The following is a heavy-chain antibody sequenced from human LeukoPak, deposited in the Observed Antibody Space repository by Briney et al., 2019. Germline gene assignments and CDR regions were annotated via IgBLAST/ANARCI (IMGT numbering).Heavy chain of an antibody. D-gene: IGHD1-7*01. CDR1: GFTFSSYS. CDR2: ISSSSNYI. Sequence: KAGGSLRLSCAASGFTFSSYSMNWVRQAPGKGLQWVSSISSSSNYIYYADSVKGRFTISRDNAKNSLYLQMNSLRAEDTAVYYCARGITGTNWFDPWGQGTLVTVSS. J-gene: IGHJ5*02. CDR3: ARGITGTNWFDP. V-gene: IGHV3-21*01.